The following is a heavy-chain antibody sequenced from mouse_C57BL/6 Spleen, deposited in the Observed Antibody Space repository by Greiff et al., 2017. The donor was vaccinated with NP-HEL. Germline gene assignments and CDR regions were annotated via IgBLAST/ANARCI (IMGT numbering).Heavy chain of an antibody. CDR1: GYTFTSYW. CDR2: IYPGSGST. V-gene: IGHV1-55*01. J-gene: IGHJ3*01. D-gene: IGHD2-4*01. CDR3: ASSYDYDSAWFAY. Sequence: VQLQQPGAELVKPGASVKMSCKASGYTFTSYWITWVKQRPGQGLEWIGDIYPGSGSTNYNEKFKSKATLTVDTSSSTAYMQLSSLTSEDSAGYYCASSYDYDSAWFAYWGQETLVTVSA.